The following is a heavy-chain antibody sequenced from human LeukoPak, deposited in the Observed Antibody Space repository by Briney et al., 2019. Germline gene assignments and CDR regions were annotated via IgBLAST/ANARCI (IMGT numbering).Heavy chain of an antibody. CDR2: TDPNSGGG. J-gene: IGHJ5*02. CDR1: AYTFTWYF. D-gene: IGHD3-22*01. CDR3: ARSSDDGYYDSSVFNWFDR. V-gene: IGHV1-2*02. Sequence: GASVKVSCKASAYTFTWYFMHWVRQAPGQGLEWMGWTDPNSGGGNSTQKFQGRVTMTTDTSTSTAYMELRSLRSDDTAVYYCARSSDDGYYDSSVFNWFDRWGQGTLVTVSS.